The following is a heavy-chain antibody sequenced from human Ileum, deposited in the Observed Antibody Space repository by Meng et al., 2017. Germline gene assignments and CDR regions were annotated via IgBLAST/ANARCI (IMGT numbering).Heavy chain of an antibody. CDR1: GGSISSGGYY. V-gene: IGHV4-31*03. CDR3: ARGGTAYFDY. Sequence: QVQLQESGPGLVKPSQTLSLTCTVSGGSISSGGYYWSWSRQHPGKGLGWIGYIYDSGSTYYNPSLKSRIAISGDTSKNQFSLNLSSVTAADTAVYYCARGGTAYFDYWGQGTLVTVSS. J-gene: IGHJ4*02. D-gene: IGHD1-1*01. CDR2: IYDSGST.